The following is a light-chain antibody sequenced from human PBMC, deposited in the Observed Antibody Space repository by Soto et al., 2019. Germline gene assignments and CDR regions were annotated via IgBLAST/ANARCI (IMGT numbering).Light chain of an antibody. CDR2: TAS. V-gene: IGKV1-12*01. CDR1: QDINIA. CDR3: QQGNSFPLT. J-gene: IGKJ4*01. Sequence: DLQMTQSPSSVSASVGDRVTITCRASQDINIALAWFQQKPGEAPRLLIYTASSLHSGVPSRFSGSGSGTDFTLTISSLQPEDFATYYCQQGNSFPLTFGGGTKVEIK.